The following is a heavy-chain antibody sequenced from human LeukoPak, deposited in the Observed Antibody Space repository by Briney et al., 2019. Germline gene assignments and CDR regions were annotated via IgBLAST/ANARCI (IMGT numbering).Heavy chain of an antibody. Sequence: GGSLRLSCAASGFTFSTYAVSWVRQAPGKGLEWVSTISGSGNYTYYADSVKGRFTISRDSSKNTLFLQMNNLRADDTARYYCAKLGGVSVLFFFDYWGQGTLVTVSS. V-gene: IGHV3-23*01. J-gene: IGHJ4*02. CDR1: GFTFSTYA. CDR2: ISGSGNYT. CDR3: AKLGGVSVLFFFDY. D-gene: IGHD2-8*01.